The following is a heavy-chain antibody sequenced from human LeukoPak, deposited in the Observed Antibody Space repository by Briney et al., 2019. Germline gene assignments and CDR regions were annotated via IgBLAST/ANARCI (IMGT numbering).Heavy chain of an antibody. CDR3: AREPVAGPYYFHY. CDR2: ISAYNGNT. V-gene: IGHV1-18*04. CDR1: GYTYTSYG. J-gene: IGHJ4*02. Sequence: ASVKVSCKASGYTYTSYGISWVRQAPGQGLEWMGWISAYNGNTNYAQKLQGRVTMTTDTSTSTAYMELRSLRSDDTAVYYCAREPVAGPYYFHYWAREPRSPSSQ. D-gene: IGHD6-19*01.